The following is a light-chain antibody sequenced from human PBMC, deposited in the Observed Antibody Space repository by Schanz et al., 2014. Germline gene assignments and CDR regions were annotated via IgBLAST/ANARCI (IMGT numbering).Light chain of an antibody. Sequence: DIQMTQSPSSLSASLGDRVTITCRASQSISNKLNWYQYKPGKAPELLIYDASSLQSGVPSRFSGSGSGTEFTLTITSLQPDDFATYYCQRYNTYSPLFTFGPGTKVDIK. CDR3: QRYNTYSPLFT. V-gene: IGKV1-17*01. J-gene: IGKJ3*01. CDR1: QSISNK. CDR2: DAS.